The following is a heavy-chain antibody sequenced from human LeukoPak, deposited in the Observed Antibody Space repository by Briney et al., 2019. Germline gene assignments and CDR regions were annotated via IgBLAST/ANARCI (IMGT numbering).Heavy chain of an antibody. D-gene: IGHD6-13*01. CDR1: GFTFSSYA. J-gene: IGHJ4*02. CDR2: ISGSGGST. CDR3: AKAHSISWPYAFDS. Sequence: GGSLRLSCAASGFTFSSYAMSWVRQAPGKGLECISVISGSGGSTYYADSVKGRFTLSRDNSKNTLYLQMNSLRAEDTAVYYCAKAHSISWPYAFDSWGQGTLVTVSS. V-gene: IGHV3-23*01.